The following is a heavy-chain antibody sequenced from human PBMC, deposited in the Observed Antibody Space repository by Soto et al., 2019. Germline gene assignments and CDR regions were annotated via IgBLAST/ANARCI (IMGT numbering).Heavy chain of an antibody. CDR1: GYTFTSYY. CDR3: ARDGYYYDSSGGGPYYFDY. J-gene: IGHJ4*02. CDR2: INPSGGST. V-gene: IGHV1-46*01. Sequence: QVQLVQSGAEVKKPGASVKVSCKASGYTFTSYYMHWVRQAPGQGLEWMGIINPSGGSTSYAQKFQGRVTMTRDTSTSTVYMELSSLRSQDTAVYYCARDGYYYDSSGGGPYYFDYWGQGTLVTVSS. D-gene: IGHD3-22*01.